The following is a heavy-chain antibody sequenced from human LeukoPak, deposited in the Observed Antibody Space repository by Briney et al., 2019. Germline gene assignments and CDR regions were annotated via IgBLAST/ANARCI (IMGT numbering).Heavy chain of an antibody. J-gene: IGHJ4*02. V-gene: IGHV3-48*01. Sequence: GGSLRLSCAASGFTFSSYSMNWVRQAPGKGLEWVSYISSSSSTIHYADSVKGRFTISRDNSKNTLYLQMNSLRAEDTAVYYCARGYSGSYLLAPFDYWGQGTLVTVSS. D-gene: IGHD1-26*01. CDR1: GFTFSSYS. CDR2: ISSSSSTI. CDR3: ARGYSGSYLLAPFDY.